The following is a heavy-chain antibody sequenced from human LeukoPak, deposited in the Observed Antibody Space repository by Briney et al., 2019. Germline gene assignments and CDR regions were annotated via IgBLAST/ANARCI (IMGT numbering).Heavy chain of an antibody. CDR3: ASAWPPYSGTLYYFDQ. D-gene: IGHD1-26*01. J-gene: IGHJ4*02. Sequence: GASVKVSCKASGYTFTSYAMHWVRQAPGQRLEWMGWINAYNGNTNYAQKLQGRVTMTTDTSTSTAYMELRSLRSDDTAVYYCASAWPPYSGTLYYFDQWGPGTLVTVSS. V-gene: IGHV1-18*01. CDR2: INAYNGNT. CDR1: GYTFTSYA.